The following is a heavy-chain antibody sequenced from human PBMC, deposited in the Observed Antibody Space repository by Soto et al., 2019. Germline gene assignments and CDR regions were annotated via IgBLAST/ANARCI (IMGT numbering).Heavy chain of an antibody. CDR3: GRASSGTTFWYIDV. CDR2: ISAYNGNT. Sequence: ASVKVSCKASGYTFTSYGISWVRQAPGQGLEWMGWISAYNGNTNYAQKLQGRVTMTTDTSTSTAYMELRSLRSDDTAVYYCGRASSGTTFWYIDVSGKGTTVTVS. D-gene: IGHD3-10*01. J-gene: IGHJ6*03. V-gene: IGHV1-18*01. CDR1: GYTFTSYG.